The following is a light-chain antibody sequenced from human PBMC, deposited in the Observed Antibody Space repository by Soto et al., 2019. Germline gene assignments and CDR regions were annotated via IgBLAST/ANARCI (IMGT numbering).Light chain of an antibody. Sequence: DIQVTQPPSTLSASFGDGVTITCRASQGISSWLAWYQQKLGRAPRLLIYDASSLESGVPSRFSGSGYGTEFTLTISSLQPDDFATYYCQQYNTYSSLTFGGGPKVDIK. CDR2: DAS. V-gene: IGKV1-5*01. CDR3: QQYNTYSSLT. J-gene: IGKJ4*01. CDR1: QGISSW.